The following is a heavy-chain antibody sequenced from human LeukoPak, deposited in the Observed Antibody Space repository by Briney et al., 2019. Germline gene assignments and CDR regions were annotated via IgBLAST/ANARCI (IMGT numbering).Heavy chain of an antibody. CDR2: ISSSSSYI. Sequence: KSGGSLRLSCAASGFTFSSYSMNWVRQAPGKGLEWVSSISSSSSYIYYADSVEGRFTISRDNAKNTVYLQMNSLRAEDTAVYYCTREVSGSLYFDYWGQGTLVTVSS. D-gene: IGHD1-26*01. V-gene: IGHV3-21*01. J-gene: IGHJ4*02. CDR1: GFTFSSYS. CDR3: TREVSGSLYFDY.